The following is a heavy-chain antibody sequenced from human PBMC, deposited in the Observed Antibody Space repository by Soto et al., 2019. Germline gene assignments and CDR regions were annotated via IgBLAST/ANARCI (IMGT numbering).Heavy chain of an antibody. Sequence: ASVKVSCKASGYTFTGYYMHWVRQAPGQGXEWMGWINPNSGGTNYAQKFQGWVTMTRDTSISTAYMELSRLRSDDTAVYYCARDPRQEWLPSPATYYYYGMDVWGQGPTVTVSS. CDR1: GYTFTGYY. J-gene: IGHJ6*02. CDR2: INPNSGGT. V-gene: IGHV1-2*04. D-gene: IGHD3-3*01. CDR3: ARDPRQEWLPSPATYYYYGMDV.